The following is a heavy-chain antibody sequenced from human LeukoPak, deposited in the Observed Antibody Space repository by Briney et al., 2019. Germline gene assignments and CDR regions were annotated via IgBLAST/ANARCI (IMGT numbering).Heavy chain of an antibody. Sequence: SETLSLTCAVYGGSFSGYYWSWIRQPPGKGLEWIGEINHSGSTNYNPSLKSRVTISVDTSKNQFSLKLSSVTAADTAVYYCARGVGMATIWDYYYYYMDVWGKGTTVTVSS. J-gene: IGHJ6*03. CDR3: ARGVGMATIWDYYYYYMDV. V-gene: IGHV4-34*01. CDR1: GGSFSGYY. CDR2: INHSGST. D-gene: IGHD5-24*01.